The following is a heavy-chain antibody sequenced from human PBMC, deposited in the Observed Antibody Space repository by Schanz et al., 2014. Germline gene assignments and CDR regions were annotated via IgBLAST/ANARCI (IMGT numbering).Heavy chain of an antibody. D-gene: IGHD3-10*01. J-gene: IGHJ5*02. CDR2: IIPMNGIA. V-gene: IGHV1-69*08. CDR1: GGTFRSYT. CDR3: ARETMIRGVIISRFDP. Sequence: QVHLVQSGAEVKKPGSSVKVSCKASGGTFRSYTVSWVRQAPGQGLEWMGRIIPMNGIANYAQKFQGRVTITADKSTSTAYMELSSLRSEDTAVYYCARETMIRGVIISRFDPWGQGTLVTVSS.